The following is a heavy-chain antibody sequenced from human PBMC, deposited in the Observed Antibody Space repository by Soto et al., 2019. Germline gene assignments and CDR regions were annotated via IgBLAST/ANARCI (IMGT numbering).Heavy chain of an antibody. J-gene: IGHJ4*02. Sequence: GASLRLSCAASGFTFSSYAMSWVRQAPGKGLEWVSAISGSGGRTYYADSVKGRFTISRVNSKNTLYLHMNSLRAEDPAVYYCAKGALSGIYPESENLDYWGQGPLVT. D-gene: IGHD1-26*01. CDR1: GFTFSSYA. CDR2: ISGSGGRT. V-gene: IGHV3-23*01. CDR3: AKGALSGIYPESENLDY.